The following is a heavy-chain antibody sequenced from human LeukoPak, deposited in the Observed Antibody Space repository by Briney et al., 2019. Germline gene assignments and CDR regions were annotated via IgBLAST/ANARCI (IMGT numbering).Heavy chain of an antibody. Sequence: GRSLRLSCAASGFTFSSYAMHWVRQAPGKGLEWVAIISDDGSNEYYADSVKGRFTISRDNSKNTLYLQMNSLRAEDTAVYYCARGGYRGIAAAGTLDFWGQGTPVTVSS. CDR3: ARGGYRGIAAAGTLDF. D-gene: IGHD6-13*01. CDR2: ISDDGSNE. J-gene: IGHJ4*02. CDR1: GFTFSSYA. V-gene: IGHV3-30*14.